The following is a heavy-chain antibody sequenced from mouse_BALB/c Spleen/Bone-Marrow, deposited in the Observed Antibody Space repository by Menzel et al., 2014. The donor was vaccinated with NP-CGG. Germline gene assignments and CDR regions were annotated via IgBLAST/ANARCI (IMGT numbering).Heavy chain of an antibody. J-gene: IGHJ2*01. CDR2: IYPGDGDT. CDR1: GYAFSSYW. V-gene: IGHV1-80*01. CDR3: ARERGWYFDY. D-gene: IGHD2-3*01. Sequence: QVQLKESGAELVRPGSSVKISCKASGYAFSSYWMNWVKQRPGQGLEWIGQIYPGDGDTNYNGKFKGKATLTADKSSSTAYMQLSGLTSENSAVYFCARERGWYFDYWGQGTPLTVSS.